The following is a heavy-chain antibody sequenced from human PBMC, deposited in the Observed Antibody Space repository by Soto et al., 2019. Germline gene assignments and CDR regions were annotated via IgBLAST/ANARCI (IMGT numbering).Heavy chain of an antibody. CDR2: IWYDGSNK. Sequence: GGSLRLSCAASGFTFSSYGMHWVRQAPGKGLEWVAVIWYDGSNKYYADSVKGRFTISRDNSKNTLYLQMNSLRAEDTAVYYCATVSGGSGGDEVYGMDVWGQGTTVTVSS. CDR1: GFTFSSYG. CDR3: ATVSGGSGGDEVYGMDV. D-gene: IGHD3-16*01. V-gene: IGHV3-33*01. J-gene: IGHJ6*02.